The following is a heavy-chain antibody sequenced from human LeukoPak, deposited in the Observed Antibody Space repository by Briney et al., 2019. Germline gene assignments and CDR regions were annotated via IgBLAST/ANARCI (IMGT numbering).Heavy chain of an antibody. CDR1: GYTFTSYY. V-gene: IGHV1-18*04. CDR3: ARAPPYSGSGGEDY. J-gene: IGHJ4*02. CDR2: ISAYNGYT. Sequence: ASVKVSCKASGYTFTSYYMHWVRQAPGQGLEWVGWISAYNGYTNYAQKLQGRVTMTTDTSTSTAYMELRSLRSDDTAVYYCARAPPYSGSGGEDYWGQGTLVTVSS. D-gene: IGHD1-26*01.